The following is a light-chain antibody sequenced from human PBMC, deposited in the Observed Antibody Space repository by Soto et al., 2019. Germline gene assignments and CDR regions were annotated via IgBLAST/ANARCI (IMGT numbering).Light chain of an antibody. CDR2: EVS. Sequence: QSVLTQPPSVSGSPGQSVTISCTGTNSDVGSYYRVSWYQQPPGAAPKLMIYEVSNRPSGVPDRFSGSKSGNTAFLTISGIQADVEADDYCSAYANNSLWVFGGGTKLTDL. V-gene: IGLV2-18*02. J-gene: IGLJ3*02. CDR3: SAYANNSLWV. CDR1: NSDVGSYYR.